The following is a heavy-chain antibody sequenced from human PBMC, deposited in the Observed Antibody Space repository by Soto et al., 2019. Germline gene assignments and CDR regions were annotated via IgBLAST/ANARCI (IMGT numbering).Heavy chain of an antibody. V-gene: IGHV3-23*01. D-gene: IGHD3-22*01. CDR3: AKGVRPYYYYGMDV. Sequence: GGSLRLSCAASGFTFSSYGMTWVRQAPGKGLEWASGISGSGGSTYYADSVKGRFTISRDNSKNTVYLQMDSLRAEDTAVYYCAKGVRPYYYYGMDVWGQGTTVTASS. CDR1: GFTFSSYG. CDR2: ISGSGGST. J-gene: IGHJ6*02.